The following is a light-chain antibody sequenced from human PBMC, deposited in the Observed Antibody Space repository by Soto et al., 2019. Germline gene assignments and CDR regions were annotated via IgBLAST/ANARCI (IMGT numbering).Light chain of an antibody. Sequence: DIQMTQSPSTLFASVGDRVTITCRASQSISSWLAWYQQKPGEAPKLLIYKASSLESGVPSRFSGSGSGTEFTLTISSLQPDDFATYYCQQYNSYPWTFGQGTKVDIK. CDR1: QSISSW. J-gene: IGKJ1*01. CDR3: QQYNSYPWT. CDR2: KAS. V-gene: IGKV1-5*03.